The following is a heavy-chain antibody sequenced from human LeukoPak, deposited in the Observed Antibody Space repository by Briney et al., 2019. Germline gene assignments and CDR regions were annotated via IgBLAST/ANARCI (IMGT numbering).Heavy chain of an antibody. D-gene: IGHD3-10*01. J-gene: IGHJ4*02. Sequence: PSETLSLTRTLSGGSISSYYWSWIRQPPGKGLEWIGYIYYSGSTNYNPSLKSRVTISVDTSKNQFPMKLSSVTAADTAVYYCARGHKDYYGSGSDYWGQGTLVTVS. CDR2: IYYSGST. V-gene: IGHV4-59*01. CDR1: GGSISSYY. CDR3: ARGHKDYYGSGSDY.